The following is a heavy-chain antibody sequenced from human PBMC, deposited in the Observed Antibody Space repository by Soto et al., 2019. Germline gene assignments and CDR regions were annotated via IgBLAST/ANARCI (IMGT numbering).Heavy chain of an antibody. V-gene: IGHV3-30*18. CDR2: ISYDGSNK. CDR1: GFTFSSYG. Sequence: GGSLRLSCAASGFTFSSYGMHWVRQAPGKGLEWVAVISYDGSNKYYADSVKGRFTISRDNSKNTLYLQMNSLRAEDTAVYYCAKAHPAYYDFWSGYYGVPRYYYGMDVWGQGTTVTVSS. CDR3: AKAHPAYYDFWSGYYGVPRYYYGMDV. D-gene: IGHD3-3*01. J-gene: IGHJ6*02.